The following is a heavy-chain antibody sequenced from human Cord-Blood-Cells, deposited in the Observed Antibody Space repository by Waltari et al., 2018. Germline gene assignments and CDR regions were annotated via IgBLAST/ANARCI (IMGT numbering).Heavy chain of an antibody. CDR1: GYTLTELS. D-gene: IGHD1-26*01. Sequence: QVQLVQSGAEVKKPGASVKVSCKVSGYTLTELSMHWVRQAPGKGLEWMGGFDPEDVETIYAKKCQGRVTMTEDTSTDTAYMGLSSLRSEDTAVYYCATRLSGSYFTTDYWGQGTLVTVSS. V-gene: IGHV1-24*01. J-gene: IGHJ4*02. CDR2: FDPEDVET. CDR3: ATRLSGSYFTTDY.